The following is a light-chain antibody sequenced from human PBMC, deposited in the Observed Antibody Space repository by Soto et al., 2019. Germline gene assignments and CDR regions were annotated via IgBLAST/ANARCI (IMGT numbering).Light chain of an antibody. Sequence: QSALTQSASVSGSPGQSITISCTGTSSEFGTYSVVSWYQQHPGKAPKPLIYEGTKRPSGVSNRFSASESGNTASLTISGLQAEDEAVYYCHSYARSTLVFGGGTKLTVL. J-gene: IGLJ3*02. V-gene: IGLV2-23*01. CDR2: EGT. CDR3: HSYARSTLV. CDR1: SSEFGTYSV.